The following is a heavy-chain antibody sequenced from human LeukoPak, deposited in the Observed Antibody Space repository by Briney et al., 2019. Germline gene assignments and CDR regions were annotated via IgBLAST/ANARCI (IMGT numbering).Heavy chain of an antibody. CDR1: GYSFTRYW. Sequence: GESLKISCKASGYSFTRYWITWVRQMPGKGLEWMGRIDPSDSSINYSPPFQGQVTMSVDKSISTAYLQWSSLRASDTAMYCCARQAFDSEAEIFYSYGLDVWGKGTSVIVSS. CDR3: ARQAFDSEAEIFYSYGLDV. CDR2: IDPSDSSI. J-gene: IGHJ6*04. V-gene: IGHV5-10-1*01. D-gene: IGHD2/OR15-2a*01.